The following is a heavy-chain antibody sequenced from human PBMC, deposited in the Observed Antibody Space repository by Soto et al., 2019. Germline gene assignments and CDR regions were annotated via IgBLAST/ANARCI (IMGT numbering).Heavy chain of an antibody. Sequence: QVQMVESGGGVVRPGRSLRLSCAASGITFNNYAMHWVRQVPGKGLEWVAIMSYDGSFESHADSVRGRFTISRDNSKSTLYLQMNSLRPEDTAVYYCARDRYSSGWGDAFDFWGQGTMVTVSS. CDR2: MSYDGSFE. V-gene: IGHV3-30-3*01. J-gene: IGHJ3*01. D-gene: IGHD6-19*01. CDR3: ARDRYSSGWGDAFDF. CDR1: GITFNNYA.